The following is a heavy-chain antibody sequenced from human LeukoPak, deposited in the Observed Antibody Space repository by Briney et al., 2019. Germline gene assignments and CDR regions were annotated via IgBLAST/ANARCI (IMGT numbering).Heavy chain of an antibody. CDR2: ISAYNGNT. D-gene: IGHD3-22*01. CDR3: ARDVDYYDSSGYYYVVSDYYYYGMDV. Sequence: ASVKVSCKASGYTLTSYGISWVRQAPGQGIEWMGWISAYNGNTNNAQKLQGRVTMTTDTSTSTAYMELRRLRSDDTAVYYCARDVDYYDSSGYYYVVSDYYYYGMDVWGQGTTVTVSS. V-gene: IGHV1-18*01. CDR1: GYTLTSYG. J-gene: IGHJ6*02.